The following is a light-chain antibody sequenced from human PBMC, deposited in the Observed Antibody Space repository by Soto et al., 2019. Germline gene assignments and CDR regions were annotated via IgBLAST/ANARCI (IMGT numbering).Light chain of an antibody. CDR3: VQDLQTPFT. J-gene: IGKJ3*01. CDR2: LVS. V-gene: IGKV2-28*01. Sequence: EIVMTQSPLSLPATPGAPASISCRSSQSPLHSNGNDFLEWYLQKPGQSPQLLIYLVSNRDSGVPDRFSGSVSGTDFTLKISRVEAEDVGVYYCVQDLQTPFTFGPGTKVDIK. CDR1: QSPLHSNGNDF.